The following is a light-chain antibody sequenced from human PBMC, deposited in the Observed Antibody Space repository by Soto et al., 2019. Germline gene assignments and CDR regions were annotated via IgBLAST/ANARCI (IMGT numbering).Light chain of an antibody. J-gene: IGKJ1*01. V-gene: IGKV1-5*01. CDR3: QRYDSYSRT. CDR2: DAS. CDR1: QSSVSW. Sequence: DIQMTQSPSTLSASIGDRVTITCRASQSSVSWLAWYQQKPGKAPKLLIYDASSLESGVPSRFSGSGSGTEFTLTITSLQPDDFATYYCQRYDSYSRTFGQGTKVDIK.